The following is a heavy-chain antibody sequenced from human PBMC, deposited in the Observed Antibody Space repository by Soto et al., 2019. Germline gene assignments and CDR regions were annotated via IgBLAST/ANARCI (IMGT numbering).Heavy chain of an antibody. CDR1: GFTFSSYW. J-gene: IGHJ4*02. Sequence: PGGSLRLSCAASGFTFSSYWMSWVRQAPGKGLEWVANIKQDGSEKYYMDSVKGRFTISRDNAKNSLYLQMNSLRAEDTAVYYCARGKPGYSSGWYFFDYWGQGTLVTVSS. CDR3: ARGKPGYSSGWYFFDY. D-gene: IGHD6-19*01. V-gene: IGHV3-7*01. CDR2: IKQDGSEK.